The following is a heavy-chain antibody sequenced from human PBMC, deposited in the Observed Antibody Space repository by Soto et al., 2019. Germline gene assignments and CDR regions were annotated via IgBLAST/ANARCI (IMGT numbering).Heavy chain of an antibody. CDR2: IGTAGDT. J-gene: IGHJ3*02. CDR1: GFTFSSYD. D-gene: IGHD3-10*01. V-gene: IGHV3-13*01. Sequence: GGSLRLSCAASGFTFSSYDMHWVRQATGKGLEWVSAIGTAGDTYYPGSVKGRFTISRENAKNSLYLQMNSLRAGDTAVYYCARGRQWRSESYYIGRGIFDAFDIWGQGTMVTVSS. CDR3: ARGRQWRSESYYIGRGIFDAFDI.